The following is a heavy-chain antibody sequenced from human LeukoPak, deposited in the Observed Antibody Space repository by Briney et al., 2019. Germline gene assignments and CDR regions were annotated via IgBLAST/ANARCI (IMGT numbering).Heavy chain of an antibody. J-gene: IGHJ4*02. V-gene: IGHV3-7*02. CDR2: IKQDGSEK. CDR3: ASQGY. CDR1: GFTFNNYW. Sequence: GGSLRLSCAASGFTFNNYWMSWVRQAPGRGLEWVANIKQDGSEKNYVDSVKGRFTISRDDAKNALYLQMNSLRAEDTAVYHCASQGYWGQGTLVTISS.